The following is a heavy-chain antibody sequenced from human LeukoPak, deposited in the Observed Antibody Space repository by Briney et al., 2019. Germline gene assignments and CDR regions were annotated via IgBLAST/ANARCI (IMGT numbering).Heavy chain of an antibody. CDR3: ARDLGQYYDTSDNWFDP. CDR1: GFTFSSYW. D-gene: IGHD3-22*01. V-gene: IGHV3-30*02. J-gene: IGHJ5*02. Sequence: GGSLRLSCAASGFTFSSYWMSWVRQAPGKGLEWVAFIRYDGSNKYYADPVKGRFTISRDNSKNTVYLQMNSLRAEDTAVYYCARDLGQYYDTSDNWFDPWGQGTLVTVSS. CDR2: IRYDGSNK.